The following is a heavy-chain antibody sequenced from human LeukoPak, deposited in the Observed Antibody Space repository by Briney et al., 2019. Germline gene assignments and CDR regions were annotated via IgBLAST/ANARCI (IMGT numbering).Heavy chain of an antibody. CDR1: GYTFTSYI. V-gene: IGHV1-8*02. Sequence: ASVKVSCKASGYTFTSYIINWVRQAAGEGLEWMGWMNPNSGDTGYVEKFQGRVTMTRDTSITTAYMELSSLRSEDTAVYYCTRSGFGGGVHFDYWGQGTPVTVSS. CDR2: MNPNSGDT. J-gene: IGHJ4*02. CDR3: TRSGFGGGVHFDY. D-gene: IGHD3-16*01.